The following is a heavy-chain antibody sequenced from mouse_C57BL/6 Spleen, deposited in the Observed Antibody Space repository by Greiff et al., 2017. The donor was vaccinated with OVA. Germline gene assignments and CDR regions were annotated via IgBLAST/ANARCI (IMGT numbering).Heavy chain of an antibody. CDR2: IDPSDSET. Sequence: QVQLQQPGAELVRPGSSVKLSCKASGYTFTSYWMHWVKQRPIQGLEWIGNIDPSDSETHYNQKFKDKATLTVDKSSSTAYMQRSSLTSEDSAVYYCARGGGLGMDYWGQGTSVTVSS. CDR1: GYTFTSYW. V-gene: IGHV1-52*01. J-gene: IGHJ4*01. CDR3: ARGGGLGMDY.